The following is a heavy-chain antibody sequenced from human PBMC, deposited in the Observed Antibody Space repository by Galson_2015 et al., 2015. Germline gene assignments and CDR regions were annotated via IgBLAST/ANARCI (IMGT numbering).Heavy chain of an antibody. CDR2: ISAYNGNT. V-gene: IGHV1-18*01. Sequence: SVKVSCKASGYTFTSYGISWVRQAPGQGLEWMGWISAYNGNTNYAQKLQGRVTMTTDTSTSTAYMELRSLRSDDTAVYYCTRDFEALVEDIVVVTPAAWGQGTLVTVSS. CDR3: TRDFEALVEDIVVVTPAA. J-gene: IGHJ4*02. D-gene: IGHD2-21*02. CDR1: GYTFTSYG.